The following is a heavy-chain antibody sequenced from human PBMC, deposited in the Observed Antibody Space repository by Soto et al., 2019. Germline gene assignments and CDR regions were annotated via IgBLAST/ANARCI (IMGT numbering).Heavy chain of an antibody. D-gene: IGHD5-12*01. CDR3: ARGGYSGYGVVWFDP. V-gene: IGHV4-59*01. Sequence: SETLSLTCTVSGGSISSYYWSWIRQPPGKGLEWIGYIYYSGSTNYNPSLKSRVTISVDTSKNQFSLKLSSVTAADTAVYYCARGGYSGYGVVWFDPWGQETLVTVAS. CDR1: GGSISSYY. J-gene: IGHJ5*02. CDR2: IYYSGST.